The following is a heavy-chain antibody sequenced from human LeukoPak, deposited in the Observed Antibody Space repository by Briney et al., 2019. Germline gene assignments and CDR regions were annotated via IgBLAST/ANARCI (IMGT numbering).Heavy chain of an antibody. CDR3: LRRDGSGSYYFDY. CDR1: GFTFSNYA. Sequence: GGSLRLSCAASGFTFSNYAMYWVRQAPGKALEWVSAIRGSDDAKYYADSVKGRFTISSDNPKNTLFLQMNSLRAEDTAVYYCLRRDGSGSYYFDYWGQGAQVTVSS. D-gene: IGHD3-10*01. J-gene: IGHJ4*02. V-gene: IGHV3-23*01. CDR2: IRGSDDAK.